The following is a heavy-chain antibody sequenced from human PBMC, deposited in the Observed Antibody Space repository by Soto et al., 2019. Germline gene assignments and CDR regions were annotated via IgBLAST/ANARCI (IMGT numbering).Heavy chain of an antibody. CDR3: ARVVPGAEAWFGP. Sequence: QVQLVQSGGAVKRPGASVKVSCKTSGYTFSNYGITWVRQAPGQPLEWMGWISLYSDGTNYAQKVQGRGSMTTHTSTTTAYMELSSLRSDDTAVYCCARVVPGAEAWFGPWGQGTLVTVSS. J-gene: IGHJ5*02. V-gene: IGHV1-18*01. CDR2: ISLYSDGT. CDR1: GYTFSNYG. D-gene: IGHD2-2*01.